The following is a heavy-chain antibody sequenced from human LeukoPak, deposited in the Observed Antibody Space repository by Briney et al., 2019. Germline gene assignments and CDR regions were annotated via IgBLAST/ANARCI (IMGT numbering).Heavy chain of an antibody. J-gene: IGHJ4*02. CDR3: ARVHEAVDY. CDR2: INHSGST. Sequence: SETLSLTCAVYGGSFSGYCWSWIRQPPGKGLEWIGEINHSGSTNYNPSLKSRVTISVDTSKNQFSLKLSSVTAADTAVYYCARVHEAVDYWGQGTLVTVSS. V-gene: IGHV4-34*01. CDR1: GGSFSGYC.